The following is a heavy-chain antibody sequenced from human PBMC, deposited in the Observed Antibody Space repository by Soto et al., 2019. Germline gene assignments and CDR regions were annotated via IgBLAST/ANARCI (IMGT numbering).Heavy chain of an antibody. Sequence: QVQLVESGGGVVQPGRSLRLSCAASGFTFSSYGMHWVRQAPGKGLEWVAVIWYDGSNKYYADSVKGRFTISRDNTKNTLYLQMNGLRAEDTAVYYCARDSLSGDLGYWGQGTLVTVSS. CDR1: GFTFSSYG. D-gene: IGHD7-27*01. CDR2: IWYDGSNK. V-gene: IGHV3-33*01. J-gene: IGHJ4*02. CDR3: ARDSLSGDLGY.